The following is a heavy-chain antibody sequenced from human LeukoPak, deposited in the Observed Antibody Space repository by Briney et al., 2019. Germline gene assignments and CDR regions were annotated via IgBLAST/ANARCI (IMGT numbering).Heavy chain of an antibody. V-gene: IGHV3-9*01. Sequence: GRSLRLSCAASGFTFDDYAMHWVRQAPGKGLEWVSGISWNSGSIGYADSVKGRFTISRDNAKNTVFLQMNSLRAEDTALYYCARDLSYGSSWTDDYWGQGTLVTVSS. D-gene: IGHD6-13*01. CDR3: ARDLSYGSSWTDDY. J-gene: IGHJ4*02. CDR2: ISWNSGSI. CDR1: GFTFDDYA.